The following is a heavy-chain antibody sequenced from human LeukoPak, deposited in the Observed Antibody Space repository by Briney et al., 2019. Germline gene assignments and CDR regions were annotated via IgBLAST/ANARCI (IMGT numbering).Heavy chain of an antibody. CDR3: VRAGSSPSLWFDP. CDR2: IYYSGST. J-gene: IGHJ5*02. V-gene: IGHV4-59*01. D-gene: IGHD6-6*01. CDR1: GGSISSYY. Sequence: SETLSLTCTVSGGSISSYYWSWIRQPPGKGLEWIGYIYYSGSTNYNPSLKSRVTISVDTSKNQFSLKLSSVTAADTAVYYCVRAGSSPSLWFDPWGQGTLVTVSS.